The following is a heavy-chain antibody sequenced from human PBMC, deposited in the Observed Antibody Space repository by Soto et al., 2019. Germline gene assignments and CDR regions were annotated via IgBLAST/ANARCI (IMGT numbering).Heavy chain of an antibody. CDR1: GGTFSSYA. CDR3: ARDKSSSGWYYLFDI. V-gene: IGHV1-69*13. J-gene: IGHJ3*02. Sequence: SVKVSCKASGGTFSSYAISWVRQAPGQGLEWMGGIIPIFGTANYAQKFQGRVTITADESTSTAYMELSSLRSEDTAVYYCARDKSSSGWYYLFDIWGQGTMVTVSS. D-gene: IGHD6-19*01. CDR2: IIPIFGTA.